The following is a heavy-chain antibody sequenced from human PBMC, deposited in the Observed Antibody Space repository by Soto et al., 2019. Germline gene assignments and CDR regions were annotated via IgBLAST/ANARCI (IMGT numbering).Heavy chain of an antibody. CDR3: AKFITMIVVAPFDY. V-gene: IGHV3-23*01. J-gene: IGHJ4*02. D-gene: IGHD3-22*01. Sequence: GGARRLSCAASGFTFSSYAMSWVRQAPGKGLEWVXAXGXXXGXTXXXDXXXXRFTISRDNSKNTLYLQMNSLRAEDTAVYYCAKFITMIVVAPFDYWGQGTLVTVSS. CDR2: XGXXXGXT. CDR1: GFTFSSYA.